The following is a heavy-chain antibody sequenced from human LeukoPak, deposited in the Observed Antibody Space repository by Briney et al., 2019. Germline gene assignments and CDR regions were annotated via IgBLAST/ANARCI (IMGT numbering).Heavy chain of an antibody. CDR3: ARAFDWLEDYFDY. J-gene: IGHJ4*02. Sequence: ASVKVSCKAPGYTFTGYYMHWVRQAPGQGLEWMGWINPNSGGTNYAQKFQGRVTMTRDTSISTAYMELSRLRSDDTAVYYCARAFDWLEDYFDYWGQGTLVTVSS. D-gene: IGHD3-9*01. CDR2: INPNSGGT. CDR1: GYTFTGYY. V-gene: IGHV1-2*02.